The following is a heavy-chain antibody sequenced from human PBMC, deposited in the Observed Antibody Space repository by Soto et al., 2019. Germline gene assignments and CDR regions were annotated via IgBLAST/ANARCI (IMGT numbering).Heavy chain of an antibody. CDR3: ARGRYGDY. V-gene: IGHV1-18*01. CDR1: GYDFTTYG. Sequence: QVHLVPSGAEVKNPGASVKVSCKGSGYDFTTYGITWVRQAPGQGLEWMAWISAHNGNTNYAPNLQGRVTVTRDTSTSTAYIELRSLRSDDTAMYYCARGRYGDYWGQGALVTVSS. D-gene: IGHD1-1*01. CDR2: ISAHNGNT. J-gene: IGHJ4*02.